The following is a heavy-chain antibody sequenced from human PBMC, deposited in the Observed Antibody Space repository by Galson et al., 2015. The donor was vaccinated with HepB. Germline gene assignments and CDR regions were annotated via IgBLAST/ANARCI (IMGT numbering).Heavy chain of an antibody. CDR3: ISSYWGAPNY. Sequence: SLRLSCAASGFTFSNSWMHWVRQTPGKGLVWVSRINTDGSRATYADSVKGRSTISRDNAKNTLYLQMNSLRAEDTAVYYCISSYWGAPNYWGQGTLVTVSS. J-gene: IGHJ4*02. V-gene: IGHV3-74*01. CDR2: INTDGSRA. D-gene: IGHD3-10*01. CDR1: GFTFSNSW.